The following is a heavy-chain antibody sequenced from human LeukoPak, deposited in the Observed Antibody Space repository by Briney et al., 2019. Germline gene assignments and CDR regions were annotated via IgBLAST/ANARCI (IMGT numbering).Heavy chain of an antibody. D-gene: IGHD4-17*01. Sequence: PSGTLSLTCAVSGGSISSNNWWGWVRQPPGKGLEWIGSIYYSGSTYYNPSLKSRVTISVDTSKNQFSLKLSSVTAADTAVYYCARPSSAYGDTIDYWGQGTLVTVSS. J-gene: IGHJ4*02. CDR1: GGSISSNNW. CDR2: IYYSGST. V-gene: IGHV4-39*01. CDR3: ARPSSAYGDTIDY.